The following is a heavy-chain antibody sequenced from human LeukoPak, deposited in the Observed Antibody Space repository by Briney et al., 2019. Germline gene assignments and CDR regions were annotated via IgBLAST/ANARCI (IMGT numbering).Heavy chain of an antibody. Sequence: GGSLRLSCAASGFTFDDYGMSWVRQAPGKGLERVSGINWNGGSTGYADSVKGRFTISRDNAKNSLYLQMNSLRAEDTALYYCARVLGIAVAGTVDYWGQGTLVTVSS. CDR3: ARVLGIAVAGTVDY. V-gene: IGHV3-20*04. D-gene: IGHD6-19*01. CDR1: GFTFDDYG. J-gene: IGHJ4*02. CDR2: INWNGGST.